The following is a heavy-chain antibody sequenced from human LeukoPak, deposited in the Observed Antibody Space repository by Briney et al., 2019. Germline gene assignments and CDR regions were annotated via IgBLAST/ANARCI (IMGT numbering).Heavy chain of an antibody. CDR1: GFTFSDYY. J-gene: IGHJ3*02. Sequence: PGGSLRLSCAASGFTFSDYYMSWIRQAPGKGLEWVSYIGSSGSTRYYADSVKGRFTISRDNAKKSLYLQMNSLRDEDTAVYYCVRTNYVWGSYRPDAFDIWGQGTMVTVSS. CDR2: IGSSGSTR. V-gene: IGHV3-11*04. D-gene: IGHD3-16*02. CDR3: VRTNYVWGSYRPDAFDI.